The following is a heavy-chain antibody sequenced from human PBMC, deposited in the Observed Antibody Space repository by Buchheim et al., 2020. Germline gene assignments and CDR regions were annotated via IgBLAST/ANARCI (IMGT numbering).Heavy chain of an antibody. V-gene: IGHV3-48*04. D-gene: IGHD6-19*01. CDR1: GFTFRNYR. J-gene: IGHJ6*02. CDR3: ARETVSGAYYYYGMDV. CDR2: ITSSGSAQ. Sequence: VQLVESGGGLVQPGGSLRLSCAASGFTFRNYRMNWVRQAPGKGLECISYITSSGSAQYYADSVKGRFTISRENAKNSLYLQMNSLRAEDTAVYYCARETVSGAYYYYGMDVWGQGTT.